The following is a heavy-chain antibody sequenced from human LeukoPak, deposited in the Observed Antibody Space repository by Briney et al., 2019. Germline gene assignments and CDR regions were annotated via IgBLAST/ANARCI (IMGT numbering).Heavy chain of an antibody. V-gene: IGHV3-21*04. CDR1: GFTFSSYN. D-gene: IGHD4/OR15-4a*01. CDR2: ISSSCNYI. CDR3: VKKGQADDYGNPD. J-gene: IGHJ4*02. Sequence: GGSLRLSCAASGFTFSSYNMNWVRQAPGKGLEWVSSISSSCNYICYADSVKGRFTISRDNAKNSLYLQMNNLRADDTAVYYCVKKGQADDYGNPDWGQGALVTVSP.